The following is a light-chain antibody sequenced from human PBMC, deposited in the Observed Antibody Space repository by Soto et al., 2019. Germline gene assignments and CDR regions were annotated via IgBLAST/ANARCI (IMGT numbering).Light chain of an antibody. J-gene: IGKJ1*01. CDR3: LQDQAYPWT. CDR1: QDIRYN. V-gene: IGKV1-17*01. CDR2: DTS. Sequence: DIQMTQSPSSLSASVGARVTITCRESQDIRYNLGWYQQRPGKAPERLIYDTSTLASGVPSRFSGSGSGTDFTLTIASLQAEDVATYYCLQDQAYPWTFGPGTKVEIK.